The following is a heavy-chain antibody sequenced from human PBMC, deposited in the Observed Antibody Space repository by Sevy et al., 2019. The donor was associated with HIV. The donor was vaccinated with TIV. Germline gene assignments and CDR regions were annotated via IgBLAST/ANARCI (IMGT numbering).Heavy chain of an antibody. CDR2: MNPNSGNT. CDR1: GYNFNNYD. D-gene: IGHD4-17*01. J-gene: IGHJ6*02. Sequence: GESLKISCKASGYNFNNYDINWVRQATGQGLEWMGWMNPNSGNTGYAQKFQGRVTITRNTSISTAYMELSSLRSEDTATYYCARRGGAYGDYDYYYYGMDVWGQGTTVTVSS. V-gene: IGHV1-8*03. CDR3: ARRGGAYGDYDYYYYGMDV.